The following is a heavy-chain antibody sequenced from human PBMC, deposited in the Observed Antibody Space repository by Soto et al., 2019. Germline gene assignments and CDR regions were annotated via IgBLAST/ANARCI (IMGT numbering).Heavy chain of an antibody. CDR2: ISFDGSDI. J-gene: IGHJ4*02. D-gene: IGHD6-6*01. CDR1: GFTFSSYG. Sequence: QVQLVESGGGVVQPGRSLRLSCAASGFTFSSYGMHWVRQAPGKGLEWVAVISFDGSDIYYAASVKGRFTISRDNSKNPLYLQMNSLRAEDTAVYYCAKDQVGGSSSPYDYWGQGTLVTVSS. CDR3: AKDQVGGSSSPYDY. V-gene: IGHV3-30*18.